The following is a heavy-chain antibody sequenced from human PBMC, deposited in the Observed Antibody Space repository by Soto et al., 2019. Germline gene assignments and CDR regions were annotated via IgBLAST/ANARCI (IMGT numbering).Heavy chain of an antibody. CDR2: ISGSGGST. CDR1: GFTFSSYA. V-gene: IGHV3-23*01. J-gene: IGHJ6*03. CDR3: AKGGKSSSWYVFSSDYYYYYMDV. D-gene: IGHD6-13*01. Sequence: GGSLRLSCAASGFTFSSYAMSWVRQAPGKGLEWVSAISGSGGSTYYADSVKGRFTISRDNSKNTLYLQMNSLRAEDTAVYYCAKGGKSSSWYVFSSDYYYYYMDVWGKGTTVTVSS.